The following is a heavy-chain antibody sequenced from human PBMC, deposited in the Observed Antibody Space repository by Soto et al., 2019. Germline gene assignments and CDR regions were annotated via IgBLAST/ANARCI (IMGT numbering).Heavy chain of an antibody. CDR3: ARIHSSSSSDMDV. CDR2: TYYRSKWYY. J-gene: IGHJ6*02. Sequence: SQTLSLTCVISVDSVASNSAAWNCIRQSPSRGLEWLGRTYYRSKWYYGYAVSVKSRITINPDTSKNQFSLQLNSVTPEDTAVYYCARIHSSSSSDMDVWGQGTTVTVSS. V-gene: IGHV6-1*01. D-gene: IGHD6-6*01. CDR1: VDSVASNSAA.